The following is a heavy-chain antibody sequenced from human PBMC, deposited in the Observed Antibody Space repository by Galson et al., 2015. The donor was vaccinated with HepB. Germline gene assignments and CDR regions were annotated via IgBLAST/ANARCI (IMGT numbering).Heavy chain of an antibody. Sequence: SLRRSCAACGFAFDSHAMSWVRQDPGRGRVGISGITGKADSTYDAESVKGRFPVSKDHLNNSMYLHMNSLRAEDAGLYFCAKRYCLFDAWGQGILVTVSS. J-gene: IGHJ5*02. CDR2: ITGKADST. CDR3: AKRYCLFDA. V-gene: IGHV3-23*01. CDR1: GFAFDSHA. D-gene: IGHD2-21*01.